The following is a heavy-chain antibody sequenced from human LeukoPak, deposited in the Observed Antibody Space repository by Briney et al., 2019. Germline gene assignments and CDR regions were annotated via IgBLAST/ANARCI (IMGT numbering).Heavy chain of an antibody. Sequence: SETLSLTCAVYGGSFSGYYWSWIRQPPGKRLEWIGNIHHSGSTYYNPSLKSRVTISVDTSKNQFSLKLSSVTAADTAVYYCASGDSSSWYPFDYWGQGTLVTVSS. CDR1: GGSFSGYY. CDR2: IHHSGST. J-gene: IGHJ4*02. D-gene: IGHD6-13*01. CDR3: ASGDSSSWYPFDY. V-gene: IGHV4-34*01.